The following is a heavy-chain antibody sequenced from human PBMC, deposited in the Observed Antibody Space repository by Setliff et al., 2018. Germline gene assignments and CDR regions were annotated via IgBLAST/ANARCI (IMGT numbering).Heavy chain of an antibody. CDR3: ATSVSWIQLVLYPQGHPEPFDY. Sequence: ASVKVSCKVSGYTLTELSMHWVRQAPGKGLEWMGGFDPEDGETIYAQKFQGRVTMTEDTSTDTAYMELSSLRSEDTAVYYCATSVSWIQLVLYPQGHPEPFDYWGQGTLVTVS. D-gene: IGHD5-18*01. J-gene: IGHJ4*02. CDR2: FDPEDGET. CDR1: GYTLTELS. V-gene: IGHV1-24*01.